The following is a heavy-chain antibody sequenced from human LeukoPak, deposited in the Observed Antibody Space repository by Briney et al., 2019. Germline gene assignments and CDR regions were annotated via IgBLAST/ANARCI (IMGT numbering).Heavy chain of an antibody. CDR2: INPNSGGT. V-gene: IGHV1-2*04. CDR1: GYTFTNFD. Sequence: GASVKVSCKASGYTFTNFDINWVRQAPGQGLEWMGWINPNSGGTNYAQKFQGWVTMTRDTSISTAYMELSRLRSDDTAVYYCAREGAAAGTVTWFDPWGQGTLVTVSS. D-gene: IGHD6-13*01. CDR3: AREGAAAGTVTWFDP. J-gene: IGHJ5*02.